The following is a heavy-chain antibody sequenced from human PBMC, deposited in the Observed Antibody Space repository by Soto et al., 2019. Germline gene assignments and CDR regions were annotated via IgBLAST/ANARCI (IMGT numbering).Heavy chain of an antibody. D-gene: IGHD4-4*01. V-gene: IGHV3-30*03. CDR3: AISRDGYSFYFYYGMDG. CDR1: GFTFTSYD. Sequence: QVQLVESGGGVVQPGRSLRLSCAASGFTFTSYDMHWVRQAPGKGLEWMALILHDGSAEYYADSVKGRFTISRDNSKNTLYLQMNSLRAEDTAVNYCAISRDGYSFYFYYGMDGWGQGTTVTVSS. CDR2: ILHDGSAE. J-gene: IGHJ6*02.